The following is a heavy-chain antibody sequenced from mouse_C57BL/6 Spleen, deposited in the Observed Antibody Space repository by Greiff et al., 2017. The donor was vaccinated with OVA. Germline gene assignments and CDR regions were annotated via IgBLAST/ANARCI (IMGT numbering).Heavy chain of an antibody. J-gene: IGHJ3*01. D-gene: IGHD4-1*01. CDR3: ARGTGTRAWFAY. V-gene: IGHV5-6*02. Sequence: DVKLVESGGDLVKPGGSLKLSCAASGFTFSSYGMSWVRQTPDKRLEWVATISSGGSYTYYPDSVKGRFTISRDNAKNTLYLQMSSLKSEDTAMYYCARGTGTRAWFAYWGQGTLVTVSA. CDR1: GFTFSSYG. CDR2: ISSGGSYT.